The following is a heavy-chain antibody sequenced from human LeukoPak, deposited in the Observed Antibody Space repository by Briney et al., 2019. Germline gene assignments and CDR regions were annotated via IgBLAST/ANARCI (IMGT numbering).Heavy chain of an antibody. V-gene: IGHV1-18*01. J-gene: IGHJ4*02. Sequence: ASVKVSCKASGFSYGISWVRQAPGQGLEWMGWISAYHGNTNYAQKLQGSVTMTTDTSTSTAYMELRSLRSDDTAVYYCARDGSGTWNDYWGQGTLVTVSS. CDR3: ARDGSGTWNDY. D-gene: IGHD3-10*01. CDR1: GFSYG. CDR2: ISAYHGNT.